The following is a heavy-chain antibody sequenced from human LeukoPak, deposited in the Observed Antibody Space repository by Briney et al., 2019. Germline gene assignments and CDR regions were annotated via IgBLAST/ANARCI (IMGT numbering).Heavy chain of an antibody. V-gene: IGHV3-23*01. J-gene: IGHJ4*02. CDR1: EFTFSSYA. Sequence: GGSLRLSCAASEFTFSSYAMTWVRQAPGKGLEWVSAISGSGGTTYYADSVKGRFTISRDNSKNSLYLQMNSLRAEDTAVYYCAKHTVAGTSYYFDYWGQGTLVTVSS. D-gene: IGHD6-19*01. CDR3: AKHTVAGTSYYFDY. CDR2: ISGSGGTT.